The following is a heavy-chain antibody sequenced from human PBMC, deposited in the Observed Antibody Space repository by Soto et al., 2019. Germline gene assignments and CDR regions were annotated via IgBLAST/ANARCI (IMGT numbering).Heavy chain of an antibody. V-gene: IGHV1-69*13. J-gene: IGHJ4*02. Sequence: SVKVSCKASGGTFSSYAISWVRQAPGQGLEWMGGIIPIFGTANYAQKFQGRVTITADESTSTAYMELSSLRSEDTAVYYCARDRRRYSSSSGLDYWGQGTLVTVSS. CDR3: ARDRRRYSSSSGLDY. CDR2: IIPIFGTA. CDR1: GGTFSSYA. D-gene: IGHD6-6*01.